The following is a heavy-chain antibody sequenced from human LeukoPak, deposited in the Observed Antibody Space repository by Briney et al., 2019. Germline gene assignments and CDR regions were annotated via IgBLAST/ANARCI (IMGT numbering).Heavy chain of an antibody. J-gene: IGHJ4*02. CDR3: ARDTSDNYYDSSGYYGDFNY. V-gene: IGHV3-48*01. Sequence: GGSLRLSCAASGFTFRSYNMNWVRQAPGKGLGWVSYISSSSSTRYYADSVKGRFTISRDNAKNSLYLQMYSLRAEDTAVYYCARDTSDNYYDSSGYYGDFNYWGQGTLVTVSS. CDR1: GFTFRSYN. CDR2: ISSSSSTR. D-gene: IGHD3-22*01.